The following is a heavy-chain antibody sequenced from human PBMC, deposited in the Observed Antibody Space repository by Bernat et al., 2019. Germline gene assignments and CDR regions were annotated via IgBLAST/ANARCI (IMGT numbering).Heavy chain of an antibody. Sequence: VQVVESGGRVVQPGGSLRLSCVASGFSFSSYAMHWVRQSPGKGLEWVAILWHDSSDKYYAESVQGRFTISRDNSKNILFLQMNSLRDEDTAIYYCATAHDLDSGPWVGLDFWGLGTVVTVSS. CDR2: LWHDSSDK. V-gene: IGHV3-33*01. CDR1: GFSFSSYA. D-gene: IGHD3-16*01. CDR3: ATAHDLDSGPWVGLDF. J-gene: IGHJ4*02.